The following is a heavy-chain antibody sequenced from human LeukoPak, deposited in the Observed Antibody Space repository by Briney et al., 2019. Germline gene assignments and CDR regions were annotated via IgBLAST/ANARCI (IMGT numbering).Heavy chain of an antibody. D-gene: IGHD6-13*01. CDR3: ARGKALTQARIAIAAAPRAHFDY. Sequence: SETLSLTCTVSGGSISSSSYYWGWIRQPPGKGLEWIGSIYYSGSTYYNPSLKSRVTISVDTSKNQFSLKLSSVTAADTAVYYCARGKALTQARIAIAAAPRAHFDYWGQGTLVTVSS. J-gene: IGHJ4*02. V-gene: IGHV4-39*01. CDR1: GGSISSSSYY. CDR2: IYYSGST.